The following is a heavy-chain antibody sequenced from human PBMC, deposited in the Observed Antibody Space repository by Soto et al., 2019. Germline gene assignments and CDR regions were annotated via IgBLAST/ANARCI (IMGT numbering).Heavy chain of an antibody. D-gene: IGHD2-15*01. J-gene: IGHJ3*02. V-gene: IGHV3-21*01. CDR3: ARELNARRAAAFDI. Sequence: WGSLRLSCAASVFPFADYAMPWFRPAPGKGLEWVSGISSSSSNIYYADSVKGRFTISRDNAKNSLYLQMNSLRAEDTAVYYCARELNARRAAAFDIWGQGTMVTVSS. CDR1: VFPFADYA. CDR2: ISSSSSNI.